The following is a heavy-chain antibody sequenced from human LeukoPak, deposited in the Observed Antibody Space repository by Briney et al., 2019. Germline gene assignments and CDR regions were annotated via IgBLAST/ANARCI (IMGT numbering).Heavy chain of an antibody. V-gene: IGHV1-18*01. D-gene: IGHD3-22*01. J-gene: IGHJ5*02. Sequence: ASVKVSCKASGYTFTSYGISWVRQAPGQGLEWMGWISGYNGNTNYAQKLQGRVTMTTDTSTSTAYMDLRSLRSDDTAVYYCARDDYYYDSSGYFDPWGQGTLVTVSS. CDR3: ARDDYYYDSSGYFDP. CDR2: ISGYNGNT. CDR1: GYTFTSYG.